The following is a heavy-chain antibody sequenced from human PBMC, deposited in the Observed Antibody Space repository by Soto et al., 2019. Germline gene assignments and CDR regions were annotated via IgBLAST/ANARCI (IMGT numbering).Heavy chain of an antibody. CDR1: GGSISSYY. Sequence: SETLSLTCTVSGGSISSYYWSWIRQPPGKGLEWIGYIYYSGSTNYNPSLKSRVTISVDTSKNQFSLKLSFVTAADTAVYYCASRIAAAGVHHNWFDLWGQGTLVTVSS. J-gene: IGHJ5*02. CDR3: ASRIAAAGVHHNWFDL. D-gene: IGHD6-13*01. CDR2: IYYSGST. V-gene: IGHV4-59*08.